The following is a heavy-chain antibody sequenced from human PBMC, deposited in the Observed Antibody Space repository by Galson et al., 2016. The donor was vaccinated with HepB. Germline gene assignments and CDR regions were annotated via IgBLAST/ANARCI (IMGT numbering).Heavy chain of an antibody. J-gene: IGHJ5*02. CDR1: XXXFSSYX. Sequence: RLXXXASXXXFSSYXXXWVXXAPGXXLEXXXGIWYDGSNKYYADSVKGRFTISRDNSKNTLYLQMNSLRAEGTAVYYCARXQVYSXXGSPSXNWVXPWGXXTLXXXSS. CDR2: IWYDGSNK. CDR3: ARXQVYSXXGSPSXNWVXP. D-gene: IGHD3-16*01. V-gene: IGHV3-33*01.